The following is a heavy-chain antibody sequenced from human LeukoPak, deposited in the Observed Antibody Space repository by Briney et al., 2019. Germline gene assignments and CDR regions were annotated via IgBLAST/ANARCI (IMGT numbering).Heavy chain of an antibody. CDR2: IYTSGST. Sequence: SQTLSLTCTVSGGSISSGSYYWSWIRQPAGKGLEWIGRIYTSGSTNYNPSLKSRVTISVDTSKNQFSLKLSSVTAADTAVYYCARDLESYSYGPNWFDPWGQGTLVTVSS. CDR1: GGSISSGSYY. J-gene: IGHJ5*02. CDR3: ARDLESYSYGPNWFDP. D-gene: IGHD5-18*01. V-gene: IGHV4-61*02.